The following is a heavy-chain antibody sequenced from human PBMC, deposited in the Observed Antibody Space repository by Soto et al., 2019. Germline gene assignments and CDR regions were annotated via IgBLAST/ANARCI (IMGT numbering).Heavy chain of an antibody. CDR1: TFNLTKYS. D-gene: IGHD3-9*01. Sequence: GGSLRLSCVASTFNLTKYSMNWVRLAPGKGLEWVSFISSSGSTIYYADSVKGRFTISRDNAKNSLYLQMNSLRAEDTAVYYCASVLYYDILTGYFQHWGQGTLVTVSS. CDR2: ISSSGSTI. V-gene: IGHV3-48*04. CDR3: ASVLYYDILTGYFQH. J-gene: IGHJ1*01.